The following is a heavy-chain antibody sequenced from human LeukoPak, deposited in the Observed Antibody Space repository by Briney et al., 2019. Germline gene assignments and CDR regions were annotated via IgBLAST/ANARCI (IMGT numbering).Heavy chain of an antibody. CDR1: GGSISSSSYY. CDR2: TYYSGST. V-gene: IGHV4-39*07. CDR3: ARESHDILTGSTPDY. Sequence: SETLSLTCTVSGGSISSSSYYWGWIRQPPGKGLEWIGSTYYSGSTYYNPSLKSRVTISVDTSKNQFSLKLSSVTAADTAVYYCARESHDILTGSTPDYWGQGTLVTVSS. J-gene: IGHJ4*02. D-gene: IGHD3-9*01.